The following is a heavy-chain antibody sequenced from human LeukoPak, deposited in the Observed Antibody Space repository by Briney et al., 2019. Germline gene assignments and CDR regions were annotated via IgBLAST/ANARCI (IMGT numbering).Heavy chain of an antibody. V-gene: IGHV4-59*01. CDR2: IYYSGST. D-gene: IGHD3-10*01. CDR1: GGPISSYY. Sequence: PSETLSLTCTVSGGPISSYYWSWIRQPPGKGLEWIGYIYYSGSTNYNPSLKSRVTISVDTSKNQFSLKLSSVTAADTAVYHCARALWFGEEGYWGQGTLVTVSS. J-gene: IGHJ4*02. CDR3: ARALWFGEEGY.